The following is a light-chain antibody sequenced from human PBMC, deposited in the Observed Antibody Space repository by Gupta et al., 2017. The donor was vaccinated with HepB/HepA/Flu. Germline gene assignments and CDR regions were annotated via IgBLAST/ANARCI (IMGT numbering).Light chain of an antibody. CDR2: SAS. CDR1: QSISNY. CDR3: QQCSTSSCT. V-gene: IGKV1-39*01. J-gene: IGKJ5*01. Sequence: DIQLTQPPSSLSASVGDRVTITCRASQSISNYLNWYQHKPGKAPKLLIYSASTLQSEVPSRFSGSGSETEFTLTISSLQPEDFAAYYCQQCSTSSCTFGQGTQV.